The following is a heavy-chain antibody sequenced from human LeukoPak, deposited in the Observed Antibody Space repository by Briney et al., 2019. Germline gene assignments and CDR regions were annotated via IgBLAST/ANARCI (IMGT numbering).Heavy chain of an antibody. CDR2: IIPIFGTA. V-gene: IGHV1-69*05. CDR1: ERTFSSYA. J-gene: IGHJ3*02. CDR3: TSDVVPAAIVFAFDI. D-gene: IGHD2-2*02. Sequence: SVKVSCKASERTFSSYAISWVRQAPGQGLEWMGGIIPIFGTANDAQKFQGRVTITTDESTSTAYRELSSLRSEDTAVYYCTSDVVPAAIVFAFDIWGQGTMVTVSS.